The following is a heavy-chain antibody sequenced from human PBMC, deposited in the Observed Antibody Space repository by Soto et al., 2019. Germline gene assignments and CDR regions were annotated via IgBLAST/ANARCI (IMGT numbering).Heavy chain of an antibody. J-gene: IGHJ4*02. CDR2: IRSKANSYAT. D-gene: IGHD5-18*01. V-gene: IGHV3-73*01. CDR1: GFTFSGSA. Sequence: EVQLVESGGGLVQPGGSLKLSCAASGFTFSGSAMHWVRQASGKGLEWVGRIRSKANSYATAYAASVKGRFTISRDDSKSTAYLQMNSLKTEDTAVYYCSRGYSYDTDWGQGTLVTVSS. CDR3: SRGYSYDTD.